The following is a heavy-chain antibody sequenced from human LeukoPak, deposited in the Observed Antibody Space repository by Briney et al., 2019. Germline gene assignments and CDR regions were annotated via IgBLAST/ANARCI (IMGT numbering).Heavy chain of an antibody. CDR1: GGSISSGSYY. V-gene: IGHV4-61*02. CDR2: IYTSGST. J-gene: IGHJ6*03. CDR3: VSHSNDYGPGVVRDYYMDV. Sequence: SQTLSLTCTVSGGSISSGSYYWSWIRQPAGKGLEWIGRIYTSGSTNYNPSLKSRVTISVDTSKNQFSLKLSSATAADTAVYYCVSHSNDYGPGVVRDYYMDVWGKGTTVTVSS. D-gene: IGHD4-17*01.